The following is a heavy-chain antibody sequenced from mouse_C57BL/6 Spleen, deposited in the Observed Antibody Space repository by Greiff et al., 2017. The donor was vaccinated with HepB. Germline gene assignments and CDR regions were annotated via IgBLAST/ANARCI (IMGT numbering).Heavy chain of an antibody. CDR2: IYPGDGDT. D-gene: IGHD2-4*01. CDR1: GYAFSSSW. J-gene: IGHJ2*01. CDR3: ANYYDYDDY. Sequence: VQGVESGPELVKPGASVKISCKASGYAFSSSWMNWVKQRPGKGLEWIGRIYPGDGDTNYNGKFKGKATLTADKSSSTAYMQLSSLTSEDSAVYFCANYYDYDDYWGQGTTLTVSS. V-gene: IGHV1-82*01.